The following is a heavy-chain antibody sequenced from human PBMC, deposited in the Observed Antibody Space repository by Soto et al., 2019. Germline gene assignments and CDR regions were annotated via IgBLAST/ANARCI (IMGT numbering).Heavy chain of an antibody. CDR1: GFTFSTYW. V-gene: IGHV3-7*03. CDR2: IKQDGSEK. J-gene: IGHJ4*02. CDR3: ARDSLGYCTSTSCYWSEDY. D-gene: IGHD2-2*01. Sequence: GGSLRLSCSASGFTFSTYWMSWVRQAPGKGLEWVANIKQDGSEKYYVDSVKGRFTISRDNAKNPLYLQMNSLRAEDTAVYYCARDSLGYCTSTSCYWSEDYWGQGTLVTVSS.